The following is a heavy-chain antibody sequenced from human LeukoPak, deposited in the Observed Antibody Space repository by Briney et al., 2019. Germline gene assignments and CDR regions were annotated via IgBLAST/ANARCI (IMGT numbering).Heavy chain of an antibody. CDR1: GGSFSGYY. Sequence: SETLSLTCAVYGGSFSGYYWSWIRQPPGKGLEWIGEINHSGSTNYNPSLKSRVTISVDTSKNQFSLKLSSVTAADTAVYYCARMTRVLLWFGELLSNLDYWGRGTLVTVSS. CDR3: ARMTRVLLWFGELLSNLDY. CDR2: INHSGST. D-gene: IGHD3-10*01. J-gene: IGHJ4*02. V-gene: IGHV4-34*01.